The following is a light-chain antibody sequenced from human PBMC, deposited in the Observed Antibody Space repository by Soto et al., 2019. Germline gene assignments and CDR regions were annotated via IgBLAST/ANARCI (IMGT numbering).Light chain of an antibody. Sequence: EIVMPQSPATLSVSPGASATLSCRASQSVSSNLAWYQQKPGQAPRLLIYGASTRATGIPARFSGSGSGTEFTLTISSLQAEDFASYYCQQTRAYPSTFGGGTKVDIK. CDR1: QSVSSN. CDR2: GAS. V-gene: IGKV3-15*01. CDR3: QQTRAYPST. J-gene: IGKJ4*01.